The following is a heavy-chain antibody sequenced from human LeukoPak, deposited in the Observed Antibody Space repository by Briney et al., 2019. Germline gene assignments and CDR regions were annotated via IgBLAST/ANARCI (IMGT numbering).Heavy chain of an antibody. V-gene: IGHV3-64D*06. CDR3: VKAYNWNVYSSGDY. CDR1: GFTFSKNA. D-gene: IGHD1-1*01. CDR2: ITNNGGTT. Sequence: GGSLRLSCSASGFTFSKNAMHWVRQAPGKGLEYVSAITNNGGTTYYADSVKGRFTISRDNSKNTLFLQMSSLRAEDTAVYYCVKAYNWNVYSSGDYWGQGTLVTVSS. J-gene: IGHJ4*02.